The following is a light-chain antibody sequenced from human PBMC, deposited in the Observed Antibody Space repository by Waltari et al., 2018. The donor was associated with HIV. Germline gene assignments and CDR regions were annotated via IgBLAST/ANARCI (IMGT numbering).Light chain of an antibody. CDR2: GNR. V-gene: IGLV1-40*01. J-gene: IGLJ1*01. Sequence: QSVLTQPPSVSGAPGQRITISCTGTSSNIGTGYDVHWYQQLPGRAPNGFIHGNRNRPSGVPDRFSAYKSGTSASLTITGLQAEDEADYYCQTYDSTLNGYVFGTGTKVTVL. CDR1: SSNIGTGYD. CDR3: QTYDSTLNGYV.